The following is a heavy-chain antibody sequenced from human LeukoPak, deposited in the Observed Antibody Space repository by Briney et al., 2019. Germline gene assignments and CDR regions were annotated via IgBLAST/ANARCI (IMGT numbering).Heavy chain of an antibody. J-gene: IGHJ4*02. Sequence: GGSLRLSCAASGFTFSRYAMSWVRQAPGKGLEWVSAISGSGGSTYYADSVKGRFTISRDNSKNTLYLQMNSLRAEDTAVYYCAKDPDYDILTRYYSAWGFDYWGQGTLVTVSS. CDR2: ISGSGGST. V-gene: IGHV3-23*01. CDR1: GFTFSRYA. D-gene: IGHD3-9*01. CDR3: AKDPDYDILTRYYSAWGFDY.